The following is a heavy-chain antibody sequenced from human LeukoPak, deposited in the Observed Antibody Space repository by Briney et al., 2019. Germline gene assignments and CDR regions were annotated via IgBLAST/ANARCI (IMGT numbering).Heavy chain of an antibody. V-gene: IGHV4-34*01. Sequence: PSETLSLTCAVYGGSFSGYYWSWIRQPPGKGLEWIGEINHSGSTNYNPSLKSRVTISVDTSKNQFSLKLGSVTAADTAVYYCARRRYSSGWYPYFDYWGQGTLVTVSS. D-gene: IGHD6-19*01. CDR1: GGSFSGYY. CDR2: INHSGST. CDR3: ARRRYSSGWYPYFDY. J-gene: IGHJ4*02.